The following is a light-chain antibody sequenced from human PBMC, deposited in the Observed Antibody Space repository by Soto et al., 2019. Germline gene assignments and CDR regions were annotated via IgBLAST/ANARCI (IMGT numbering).Light chain of an antibody. J-gene: IGKJ1*01. Sequence: DIQMTQSPSSLSGSVGDRVAITCGASHGIRSDLAWYQQTPGKAPKRLIYEASRLQSGVPSRFSGSRSGTEFTLTISSLQPEDCATYYCQQHNSYPRTFGQGTKVDIK. CDR1: HGIRSD. V-gene: IGKV1-17*01. CDR2: EAS. CDR3: QQHNSYPRT.